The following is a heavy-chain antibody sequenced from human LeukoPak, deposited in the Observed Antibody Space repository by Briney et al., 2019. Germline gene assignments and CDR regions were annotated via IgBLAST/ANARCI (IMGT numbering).Heavy chain of an antibody. CDR3: ARPSGSYVLLDAFDI. Sequence: ASVKVSCKASGYTFIAYYIHWVRQAPGQGLEYLGWINPDSGASNYAQKFQGRVTMTRDTSIRTVYMEMSRLRSDDTAVYYCARPSGSYVLLDAFDIWGQGTTVTVSS. V-gene: IGHV1-2*02. CDR2: INPDSGAS. J-gene: IGHJ3*02. D-gene: IGHD1-26*01. CDR1: GYTFIAYY.